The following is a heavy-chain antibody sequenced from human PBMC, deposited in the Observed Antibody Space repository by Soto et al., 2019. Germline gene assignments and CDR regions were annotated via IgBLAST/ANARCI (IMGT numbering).Heavy chain of an antibody. CDR3: ARGGGPIVDITSTSSNTWYYYYMDV. CDR2: TYYRSKWYN. Sequence: SQTLSLTCAISGDSVSSNSAAWNWIRQSPSRGLEWLGRTYYRSKWYNDYAVSVKSRITINPDTSKNQFSLQLNSVTPEDTAVYYCARGGGPIVDITSTSSNTWYYYYMDVWGKGTTVTVSS. D-gene: IGHD2-2*01. J-gene: IGHJ6*03. V-gene: IGHV6-1*01. CDR1: GDSVSSNSAA.